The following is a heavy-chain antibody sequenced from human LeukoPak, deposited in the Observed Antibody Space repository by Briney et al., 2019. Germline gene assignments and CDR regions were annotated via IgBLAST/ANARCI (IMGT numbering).Heavy chain of an antibody. CDR2: IHYDGSIK. Sequence: QTGGSLRLSCAASGFTFSSYGMHRVRQAPGKWLEWVTYIHYDGSIKYYADSVKGRFTISRDNSKNTLYLQMNSLRVEDTAVYYCVKDGQFGFGDDYWGQGILVTVSS. D-gene: IGHD3-10*01. CDR3: VKDGQFGFGDDY. CDR1: GFTFSSYG. J-gene: IGHJ4*02. V-gene: IGHV3-30*02.